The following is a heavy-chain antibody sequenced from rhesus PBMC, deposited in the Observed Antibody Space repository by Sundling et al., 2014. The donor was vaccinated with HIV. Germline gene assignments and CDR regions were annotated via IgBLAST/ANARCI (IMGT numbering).Heavy chain of an antibody. V-gene: IGHV4-169*01. Sequence: QLQLQESGPGLVKPSETLSVTCAVSGGSISSSYWSWIRQAPGKGLEWIGYIYGSGSSTNYNPSLKSRVTLSVDTSKNQFSLKLSSVTAADTAVYYCARGGPRLQWPYYGLDSWGQGVVVTVSS. CDR2: IYGSGSST. J-gene: IGHJ6*01. CDR1: GGSISSSY. D-gene: IGHD5-24*01. CDR3: ARGGPRLQWPYYGLDS.